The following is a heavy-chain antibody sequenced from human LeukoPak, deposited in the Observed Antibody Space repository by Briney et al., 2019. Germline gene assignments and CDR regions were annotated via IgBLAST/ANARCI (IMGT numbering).Heavy chain of an antibody. CDR2: IYPGDSNT. J-gene: IGHJ4*02. V-gene: IGHV5-51*01. CDR3: ARRADNSWSPFDY. Sequence: PGESLKISCKGSGYSFNSHWIGWVRQMPGKGLEWMGIIYPGDSNTRYRPSYQGQVTISADKSISTAYLQWSSLKASDTAIYYCARRADNSWSPFDYWGQGTLVTVSS. D-gene: IGHD6-13*01. CDR1: GYSFNSHW.